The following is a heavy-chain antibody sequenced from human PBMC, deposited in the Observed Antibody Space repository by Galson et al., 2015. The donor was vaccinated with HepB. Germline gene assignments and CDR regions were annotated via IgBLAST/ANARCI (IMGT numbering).Heavy chain of an antibody. CDR2: INPNSGGT. D-gene: IGHD6-13*01. Sequence: SVKVSCKASGYTFTGYYMHWVRQAPGQGLEWMGWINPNSGGTKYVQKFQGRVTMTRDTSISTAYMELSRLRYDDTAVYYCARDGSSSWPDWYFDLWGHGTLVTVSS. V-gene: IGHV1-2*02. CDR3: ARDGSSSWPDWYFDL. CDR1: GYTFTGYY. J-gene: IGHJ2*01.